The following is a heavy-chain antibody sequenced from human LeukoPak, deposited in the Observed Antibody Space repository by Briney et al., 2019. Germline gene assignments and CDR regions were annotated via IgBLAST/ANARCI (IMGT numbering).Heavy chain of an antibody. CDR2: ISYSGNT. CDR3: ARQYIDILTGYHRGELYWYFDL. J-gene: IGHJ2*01. CDR1: GGSISDYY. Sequence: SETLSLTCTVSGGSISDYYWSWIRQPPGKGLEWIGYISYSGNTNYNPSLKSRVTISVDTSKNQFSLKLNSVTAADTAVYYCARQYIDILTGYHRGELYWYFDLWGRGTLVTVSS. D-gene: IGHD3-9*01. V-gene: IGHV4-59*08.